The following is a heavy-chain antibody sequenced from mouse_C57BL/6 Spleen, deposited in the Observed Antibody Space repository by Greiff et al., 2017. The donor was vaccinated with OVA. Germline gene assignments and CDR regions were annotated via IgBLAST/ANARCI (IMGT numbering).Heavy chain of an antibody. CDR3: TRDRSNWDWFAY. V-gene: IGHV5-9-1*02. D-gene: IGHD4-1*01. J-gene: IGHJ3*01. CDR2: ISSGGDYI. CDR1: GFTFSSYA. Sequence: EVMLVESGEGLVKPGGSLKLSCAASGFTFSSYAMSWVRQTPEKRLEWVAYISSGGDYIYYADTVKGRFTISRDNARNTLYLQMSSLKSEDTAMYYCTRDRSNWDWFAYWGQGTLVTVSA.